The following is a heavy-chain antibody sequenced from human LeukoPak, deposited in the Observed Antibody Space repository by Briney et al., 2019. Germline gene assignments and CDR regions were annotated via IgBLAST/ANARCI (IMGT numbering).Heavy chain of an antibody. CDR2: INPSGGSA. D-gene: IGHD6-13*01. J-gene: IGHJ4*02. CDR3: ARETSAGPWDY. V-gene: IGHV1-46*01. Sequence: ASVKVSCKASGYTFSSYYMHWVRQAPGQGLEWTGIINPSGGSASYAQKFQGRVTMTRDMSTSTVYMELSSLTSEDTAVYYCARETSAGPWDYWGQGTLVTVSS. CDR1: GYTFSSYY.